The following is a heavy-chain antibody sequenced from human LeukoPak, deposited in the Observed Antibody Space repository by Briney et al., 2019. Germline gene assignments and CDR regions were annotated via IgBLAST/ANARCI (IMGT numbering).Heavy chain of an antibody. V-gene: IGHV1-69*13. CDR1: GGTFSSYA. J-gene: IGHJ4*02. D-gene: IGHD3-22*01. CDR2: TIPIFGTA. Sequence: SVKVSCKASGGTFSSYAISWVRQAPGQGLEWMGGTIPIFGTANYAQKFQGRVTITADESTSTAYMELSSLRSEDTAVYYCASSGFHYYYDSSGYPTGFDYWGQGTLVTVSS. CDR3: ASSGFHYYYDSSGYPTGFDY.